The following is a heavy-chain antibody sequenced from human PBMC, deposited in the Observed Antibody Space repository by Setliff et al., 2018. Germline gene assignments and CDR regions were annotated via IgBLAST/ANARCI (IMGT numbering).Heavy chain of an antibody. Sequence: PGGSLRLSCGASGFSFNTYGMHWVRQAPGEGLEWVAFTRYNGDGKYYADSVKGRFTISRDSSKNTLYLQMNSLRHEDTAVYYCAKDVGFVVVKNIFDSWGQGALVTVSS. CDR2: TRYNGDGK. J-gene: IGHJ4*01. D-gene: IGHD2-21*01. V-gene: IGHV3-30*02. CDR3: AKDVGFVVVKNIFDS. CDR1: GFSFNTYG.